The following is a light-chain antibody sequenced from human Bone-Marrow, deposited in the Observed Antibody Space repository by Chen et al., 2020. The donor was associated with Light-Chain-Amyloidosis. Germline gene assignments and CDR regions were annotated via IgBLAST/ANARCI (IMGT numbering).Light chain of an antibody. CDR1: QSVSSC. J-gene: IGKJ1*01. CDR2: DAS. CDR3: QQRGNWPWT. Sequence: EIVLTQSPATLSLSPGERATLSCRASQSVSSCLAWYQQKPGQAPRLLIYDASNRATGIPARFSGSGSGTEFTLTISSLEPEDFAVYYCQQRGNWPWTFGQGTKVEIK. V-gene: IGKV3-11*01.